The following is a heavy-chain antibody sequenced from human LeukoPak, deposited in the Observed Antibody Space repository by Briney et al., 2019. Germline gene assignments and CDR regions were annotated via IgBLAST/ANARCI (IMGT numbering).Heavy chain of an antibody. Sequence: GGSLRLSCAASGFAFSSYAMSWVRQAPGKGLEWVSSIISSGAITYYADSLKGRFTISRDNSKNTVYLQMDSLRAEDSAIYYCAKNAGYSYGLYYFDYWGQGTLVTVSS. CDR1: GFAFSSYA. CDR3: AKNAGYSYGLYYFDY. CDR2: IISSGAIT. J-gene: IGHJ4*02. D-gene: IGHD5-18*01. V-gene: IGHV3-23*01.